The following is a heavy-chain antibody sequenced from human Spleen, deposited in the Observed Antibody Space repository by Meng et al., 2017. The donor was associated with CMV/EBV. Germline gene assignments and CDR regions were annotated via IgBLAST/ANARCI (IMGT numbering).Heavy chain of an antibody. V-gene: IGHV3-21*01. Sequence: LSGAASGFTFSSSSMNWVRQAPGKGLEWVSSISSSSSYIYYADSVKGRFTISRDNAKNSLYLQMNSLRAEDTAVYYCASSQQLAGDYWGQGTLVTVSS. J-gene: IGHJ4*02. CDR2: ISSSSSYI. D-gene: IGHD6-13*01. CDR3: ASSQQLAGDY. CDR1: GFTFSSSS.